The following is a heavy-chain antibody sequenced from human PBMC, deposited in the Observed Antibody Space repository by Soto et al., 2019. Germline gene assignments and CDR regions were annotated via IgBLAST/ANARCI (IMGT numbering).Heavy chain of an antibody. CDR1: GYSVTSYW. Sequence: LGESLKISCKGSGYSVTSYWIGWVRQMPGKGLEWMGIIYPGDSDTRYSPSFQGQVTISADKSISTAYLQWGSLKASDTAMYYCARGPTVTNYYYYYMDVWGKGTTVTVSS. CDR3: ARGPTVTNYYYYYMDV. D-gene: IGHD4-4*01. J-gene: IGHJ6*03. V-gene: IGHV5-51*01. CDR2: IYPGDSDT.